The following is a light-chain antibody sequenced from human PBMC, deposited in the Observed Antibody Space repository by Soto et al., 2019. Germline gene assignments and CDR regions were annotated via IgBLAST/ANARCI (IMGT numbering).Light chain of an antibody. Sequence: EILLTQSPGTLSLSPGERATLSCRASQSVSSSYLAWYQQKPGQAPRLLIYGASSRATGIPDRFSGSGSGTDFTLTISRLETEDFAVYYCQQYGSSPLTFGGGTKVDIK. J-gene: IGKJ4*01. CDR3: QQYGSSPLT. CDR2: GAS. CDR1: QSVSSSY. V-gene: IGKV3-20*01.